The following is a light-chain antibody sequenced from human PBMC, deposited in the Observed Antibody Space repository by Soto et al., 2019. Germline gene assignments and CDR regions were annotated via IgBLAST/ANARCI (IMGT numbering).Light chain of an antibody. Sequence: QSALTQPASVSESPGQSITISCTGTSSDVGSYEFVSWYQQYPGKAPKLMIYEVSKRPSGVSKRFSGSKSGNTASLTISGLQAEDEAVYFCSSHAGGSNVFGAGTKLTVL. J-gene: IGLJ1*01. CDR2: EVS. CDR3: SSHAGGSNV. V-gene: IGLV2-23*02. CDR1: SSDVGSYEF.